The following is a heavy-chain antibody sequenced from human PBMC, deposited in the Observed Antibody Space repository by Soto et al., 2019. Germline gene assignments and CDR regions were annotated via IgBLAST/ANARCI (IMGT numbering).Heavy chain of an antibody. Sequence: SETLSLTCTVSGGSISSYYWSWIRQPPGKGLEWIGYIYYSGSTNYNPSLKSRVTISVDTSKNQFSLKLSSVAAADTAVYYCARLAINTAMASYYFDYWGQGTLVTVSS. J-gene: IGHJ4*02. CDR1: GGSISSYY. D-gene: IGHD5-18*01. CDR2: IYYSGST. CDR3: ARLAINTAMASYYFDY. V-gene: IGHV4-59*08.